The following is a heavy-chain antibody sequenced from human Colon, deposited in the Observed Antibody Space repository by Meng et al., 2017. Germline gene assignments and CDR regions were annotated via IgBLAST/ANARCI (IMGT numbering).Heavy chain of an antibody. J-gene: IGHJ5*02. CDR2: IYYTGNT. V-gene: IGHV4-61*08. CDR1: GAAVSSGDYY. CDR3: ARVNGDFDEAWFDP. Sequence: QGRLQRPGPALGRRPEPQSPTCTVSGAAVSSGDYYWSWIRQPTGKGLEWLGYIYYTGNTNYNPSLKNRFTISLDSSNNQFSLKLTSMTAADAAIYYCARVNGDFDEAWFDPWGQGTLVTVSS. D-gene: IGHD2-21*02.